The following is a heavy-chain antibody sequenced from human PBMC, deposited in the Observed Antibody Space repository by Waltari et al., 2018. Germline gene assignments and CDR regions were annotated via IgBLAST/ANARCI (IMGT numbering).Heavy chain of an antibody. CDR1: GDSIISTYYY. J-gene: IGHJ2*01. CDR3: ARVTSEFRSPYFYFDL. CDR2: IYYSGDT. Sequence: QLQLQESGPGLVKPSETLSLTCSVSGDSIISTYYYWGWIRQPPGKGLEWIGSIYYSGDTFYIPSLSSRVTISVDTSKNQFSLKLTSVTAADTALYYCARVTSEFRSPYFYFDLWGRGTLVTVSA. V-gene: IGHV4-39*07.